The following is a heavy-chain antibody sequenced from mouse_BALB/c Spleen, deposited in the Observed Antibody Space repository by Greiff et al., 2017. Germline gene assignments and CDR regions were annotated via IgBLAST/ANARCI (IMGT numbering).Heavy chain of an antibody. J-gene: IGHJ4*01. D-gene: IGHD2-10*02. Sequence: VQLQQSGAELVRPGTSVKISCKASGYTFTNYWLGWVKQRPGHGLEWIGDIYPGGGYTNYNEKFKGKATLTADTSSSTAYMQRSSLTSEDSAVYFFARSRYGNYYAMDYWGQGTSVTVSS. CDR1: GYTFTNYW. CDR2: IYPGGGYT. CDR3: ARSRYGNYYAMDY. V-gene: IGHV1-63*02.